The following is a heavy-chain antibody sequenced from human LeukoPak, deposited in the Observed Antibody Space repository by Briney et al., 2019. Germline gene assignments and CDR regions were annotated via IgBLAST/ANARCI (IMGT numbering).Heavy chain of an antibody. D-gene: IGHD3-22*01. CDR1: GGSISSSNW. Sequence: KPSGTLSLTCTVSGGSISSSNWWSWVRQTPGKGLEWIGEVYHLGNTNYNPSLKSRVTISVDTSKNQFSLKLSSVTAADTAVYYCARPRLDSSVYYYFYYWGQGTQVTVSS. CDR2: VYHLGNT. J-gene: IGHJ4*02. CDR3: ARPRLDSSVYYYFYY. V-gene: IGHV4-4*02.